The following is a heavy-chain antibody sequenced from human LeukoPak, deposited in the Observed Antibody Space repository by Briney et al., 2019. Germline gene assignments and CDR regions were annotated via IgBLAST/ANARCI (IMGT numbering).Heavy chain of an antibody. CDR3: AKERPPRGYNMPDY. CDR2: IRYDGENK. V-gene: IGHV3-30*02. CDR1: GFSLSRSG. Sequence: GGSLRLSCVTSGFSLSRSGIHWVRQAPGKGLEWVTFIRYDGENKYYADSVKGRFTFSRDISENTLYLEMNNLRLEDTAVYYCAKERPPRGYNMPDYWGQGTLVTVSS. D-gene: IGHD5-12*01. J-gene: IGHJ4*02.